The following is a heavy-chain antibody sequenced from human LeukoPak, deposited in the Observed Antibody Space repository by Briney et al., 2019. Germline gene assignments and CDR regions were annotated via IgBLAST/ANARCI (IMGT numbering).Heavy chain of an antibody. V-gene: IGHV1-18*01. Sequence: GASVKVSCKASGYTFTSYGISWVRQAPGQGLEWMGWISAYNGNTNYAQKLQGRVTMTTDTSTSTAYMELRSLRSDDTAVYYCARSHHGDYGAYYYYYYMDVWGKGTTVTVSS. CDR2: ISAYNGNT. CDR1: GYTFTSYG. D-gene: IGHD4-17*01. CDR3: ARSHHGDYGAYYYYYYMDV. J-gene: IGHJ6*03.